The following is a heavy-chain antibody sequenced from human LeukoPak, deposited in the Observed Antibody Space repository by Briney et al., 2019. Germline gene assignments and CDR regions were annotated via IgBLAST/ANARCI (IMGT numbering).Heavy chain of an antibody. CDR3: ARVNKQWSFVP. CDR2: IYYSGST. V-gene: IGHV4-59*01. CDR1: GGSISSYY. J-gene: IGHJ5*02. Sequence: SETLSLTCTVSGGSISSYYWSWIRQPPGKGLEWIGYIYYSGSTNYNPSLKSRVTISVDTSKNQFSLKLSPVTAADTGVYYCARVNKQWSFVPSGQGTLVTVSS. D-gene: IGHD6-19*01.